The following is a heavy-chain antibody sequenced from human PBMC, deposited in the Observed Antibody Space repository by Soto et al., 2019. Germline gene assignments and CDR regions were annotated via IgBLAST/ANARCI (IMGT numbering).Heavy chain of an antibody. CDR2: IHVYNGNS. V-gene: IGHV1-18*04. CDR1: GYPFTSYG. J-gene: IGHJ4*02. Sequence: GASVKVSCKASGYPFTSYGISWVRQAPGQGLEWMGWIHVYNGNSRYAQKLQGRVTMTTDTSTSTVYMELRSLRSDDTAVYYCARERYGTSWYESGYWGQGTLVTVSS. D-gene: IGHD6-13*01. CDR3: ARERYGTSWYESGY.